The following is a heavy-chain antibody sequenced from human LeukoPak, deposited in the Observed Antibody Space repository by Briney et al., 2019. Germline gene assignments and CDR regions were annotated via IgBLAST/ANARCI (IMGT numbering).Heavy chain of an antibody. CDR2: INHSGST. CDR1: GGSFSGYY. Sequence: TSETLSLNCAVYGGSFSGYYWSWIRQPPGKKLEWIGEINHSGSTNYNPSLKSRVTISVDTSKNQFSLKLSSVTAADTAVYYCARGPGLHYDILTGYSSTGGDYWGQGTLVTVSS. V-gene: IGHV4-34*01. J-gene: IGHJ4*02. D-gene: IGHD3-9*01. CDR3: ARGPGLHYDILTGYSSTGGDY.